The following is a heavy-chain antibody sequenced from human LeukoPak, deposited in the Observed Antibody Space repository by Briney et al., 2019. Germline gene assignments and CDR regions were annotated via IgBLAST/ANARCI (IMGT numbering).Heavy chain of an antibody. J-gene: IGHJ4*02. D-gene: IGHD6-19*01. CDR2: ISSDGSNT. CDR1: GFTFSSYG. V-gene: IGHV3-30*03. Sequence: GGSLRLSCAASGFTFSSYGMHWVRQAPGKGLEWVAVISSDGSNTNYADSVKGRFTISRDKSKNTLYLQMNSLRAEDTAVYYCARDYYAGYKSGWYQINYWGQGTLVTVSS. CDR3: ARDYYAGYKSGWYQINY.